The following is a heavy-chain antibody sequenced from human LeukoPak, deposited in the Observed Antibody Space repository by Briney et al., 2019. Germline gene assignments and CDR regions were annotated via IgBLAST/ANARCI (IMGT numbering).Heavy chain of an antibody. CDR1: GGSISSISYY. J-gene: IGHJ3*02. V-gene: IGHV4-39*01. CDR2: IYYSGST. D-gene: IGHD3-3*01. Sequence: SETLSLTCTVSGGSISSISYYWGWIRQPPGKGLEWIGSIYYSGSTYYNPSLKSRVTISVDTSKNQFSLKLSSVTAADTAVYYCARQSTIFGVVITPDDAFDIWGQGTMVTVSS. CDR3: ARQSTIFGVVITPDDAFDI.